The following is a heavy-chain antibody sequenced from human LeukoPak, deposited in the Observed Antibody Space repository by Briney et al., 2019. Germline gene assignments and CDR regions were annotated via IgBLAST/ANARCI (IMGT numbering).Heavy chain of an antibody. D-gene: IGHD1-26*01. Sequence: GGSLRLSCAASGFTVSSNYMSWVRQAPGKGLEWVSVIYSGGSTYYADSVKGRFTISRDNSKNTLYLQMNSLRAEDTAVYYCAKDRAGSYWWQDYWGQGTLVTVSS. CDR2: IYSGGST. CDR1: GFTVSSNY. J-gene: IGHJ4*02. CDR3: AKDRAGSYWWQDY. V-gene: IGHV3-53*01.